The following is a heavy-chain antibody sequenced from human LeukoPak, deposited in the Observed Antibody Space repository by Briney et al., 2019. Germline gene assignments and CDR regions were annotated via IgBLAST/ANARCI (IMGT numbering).Heavy chain of an antibody. J-gene: IGHJ4*02. CDR2: INSGDNT. CDR1: GFTFSSYA. CDR3: ARRSTVTRTYSFDY. V-gene: IGHV3-23*01. Sequence: GGSLRLSCAASGFTFSSYAMSWVRQAPGKGLEWGSSINSGDNTYYAGSVKGRFTISRDNSKNTLHLQMNSLGADDTAVYYCARRSTVTRTYSFDYWGRGTLVTVSS. D-gene: IGHD4-17*01.